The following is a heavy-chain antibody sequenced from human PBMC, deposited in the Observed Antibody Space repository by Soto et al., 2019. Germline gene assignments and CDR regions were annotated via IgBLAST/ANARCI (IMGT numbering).Heavy chain of an antibody. Sequence: GESLKISCKGSGYSFTSYWIGWVRQMPGKGLEWMGIIYPGDSDTRYSPSFQGQVTISADKSISTAYLQWSGLKASDTAMYYCARHVQYYYDSSGYYYPWGQGTLVTVSS. CDR3: ARHVQYYYDSSGYYYP. CDR1: GYSFTSYW. D-gene: IGHD3-22*01. V-gene: IGHV5-51*01. CDR2: IYPGDSDT. J-gene: IGHJ5*02.